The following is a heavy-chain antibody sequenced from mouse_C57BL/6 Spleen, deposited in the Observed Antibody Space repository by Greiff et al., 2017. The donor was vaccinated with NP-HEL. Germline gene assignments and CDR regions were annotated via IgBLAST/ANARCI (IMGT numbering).Heavy chain of an antibody. J-gene: IGHJ2*01. Sequence: EVKVVESGGDLVKPGGSLKLSCAASGFTFSSYGMSWVRQTPDKRLEWVATISSGGSYTYYPDSVKGRFTISRDNAKNTLYLQMSSLKSEDTAMYYCARHGRSDYDVRYFDYWGQGTTLTVSS. CDR3: ARHGRSDYDVRYFDY. CDR2: ISSGGSYT. CDR1: GFTFSSYG. D-gene: IGHD2-4*01. V-gene: IGHV5-6*01.